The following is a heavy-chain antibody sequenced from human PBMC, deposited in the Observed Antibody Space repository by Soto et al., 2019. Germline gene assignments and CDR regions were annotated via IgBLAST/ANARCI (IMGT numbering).Heavy chain of an antibody. D-gene: IGHD6-19*01. CDR3: ARHVAGYSSGLDY. CDR2: IYYSGST. J-gene: IGHJ4*02. V-gene: IGHV4-39*01. Sequence: QLQLQESGPGLVKPSETLSLTCTVSGGSISSSSYYWGWIRQPPGKGLEWIGSIYYSGSTYYNPSLKSRVTFSVDTSKNQFSLKLRSVTAADTAVYYCARHVAGYSSGLDYWGQGTLVTVSS. CDR1: GGSISSSSYY.